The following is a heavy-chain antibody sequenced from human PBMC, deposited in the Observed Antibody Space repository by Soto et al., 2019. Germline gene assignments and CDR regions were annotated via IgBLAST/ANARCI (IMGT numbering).Heavy chain of an antibody. D-gene: IGHD2-2*01. CDR3: AKDPPWTVGPLAMDV. CDR1: GFTFSTHA. CDR2: FSGSGGNI. Sequence: EVQLLESGGGLVQPGGSLRLSCVASGFTFSTHAMSWVRQAPGKGLEWVSTFSGSGGNIYYAESVKGRLTISRDDSKNTLYLQMNSLRVEDTAVYYCAKDPPWTVGPLAMDVWGQGTTLTVSS. J-gene: IGHJ6*02. V-gene: IGHV3-23*01.